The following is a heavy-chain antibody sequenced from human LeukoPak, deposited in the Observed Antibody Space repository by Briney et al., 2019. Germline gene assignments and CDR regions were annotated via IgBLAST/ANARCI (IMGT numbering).Heavy chain of an antibody. D-gene: IGHD3-3*01. V-gene: IGHV4-59*08. J-gene: IGHJ5*02. CDR3: ARRELERDFWSGYYTAWFDP. CDR1: GGSISGYY. CDR2: IYYSGTT. Sequence: SETLSLTCTVSGGSISGYYWSWIRQPPGKGLEWIGYIYYSGTTKYNPSFNSRVTISVDTSKNQFSLKLSSVTAADTAVYYCARRELERDFWSGYYTAWFDPWGQGTLVTVSS.